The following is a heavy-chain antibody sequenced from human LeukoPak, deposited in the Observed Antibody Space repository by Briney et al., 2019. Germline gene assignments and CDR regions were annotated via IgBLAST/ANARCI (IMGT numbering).Heavy chain of an antibody. CDR2: IYYSGST. J-gene: IGHJ5*02. Sequence: SETLSLTCTVSGGSISSNYWSWIRQPPGKGLEWIGYIYYSGSTNYNPSLKSRVTISVDTSKNQFSLKLSSVTAADTAVYYCARESGYYDSSGYSTWFDPWGQGTLVTVSS. V-gene: IGHV4-59*01. CDR3: ARESGYYDSSGYSTWFDP. D-gene: IGHD3-22*01. CDR1: GGSISSNY.